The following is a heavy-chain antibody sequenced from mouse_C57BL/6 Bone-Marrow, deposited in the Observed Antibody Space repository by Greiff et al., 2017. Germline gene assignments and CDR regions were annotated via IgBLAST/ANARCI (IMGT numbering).Heavy chain of an antibody. CDR2: IYPGGGYT. CDR3: ARNYYDYDGFDY. J-gene: IGHJ2*01. CDR1: GYTFTNYW. Sequence: QVQLQQSGAGLVRPGTSVKMSCKASGYTFTNYWIGWAKQRPGHGLEWIGDIYPGGGYTNYNEKFKGKATLTADKSSSTAYMQFSSLTSEDSAIYYCARNYYDYDGFDYWGQGTTLTVSS. V-gene: IGHV1-63*01. D-gene: IGHD2-4*01.